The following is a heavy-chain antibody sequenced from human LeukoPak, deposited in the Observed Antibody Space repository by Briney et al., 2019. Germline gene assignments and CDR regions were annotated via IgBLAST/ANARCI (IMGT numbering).Heavy chain of an antibody. CDR3: ASRGSQSLGRFDY. J-gene: IGHJ4*02. Sequence: SETLSLTCTVSGGSISSYYWSWIRQPPGKGLEWIGYIYYSGSTNYNPSLKSRVTISVDTSKNQFSLKVNSVTAADTAVYYCASRGSQSLGRFDYWGQGTLVTVSS. CDR2: IYYSGST. V-gene: IGHV4-59*12. D-gene: IGHD1-26*01. CDR1: GGSISSYY.